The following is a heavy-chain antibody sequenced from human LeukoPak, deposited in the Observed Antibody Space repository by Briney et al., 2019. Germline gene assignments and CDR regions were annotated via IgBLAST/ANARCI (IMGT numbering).Heavy chain of an antibody. D-gene: IGHD6-19*01. CDR3: AVAGIAVAGIGY. CDR1: GYTFTGYY. CDR2: INPNSGGT. J-gene: IGHJ4*02. Sequence: GASVKVSCKASGYTFTGYYMHWVRQAPGQGLEWMGWINPNSGGTNYAQKCQGRVTMTRDTSISTAYMELSRLRSDDTAVYYCAVAGIAVAGIGYWGQGTLVTVSS. V-gene: IGHV1-2*02.